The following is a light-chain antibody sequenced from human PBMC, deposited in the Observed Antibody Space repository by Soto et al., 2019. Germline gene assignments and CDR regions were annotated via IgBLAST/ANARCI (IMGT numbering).Light chain of an antibody. V-gene: IGLV2-14*01. CDR2: EVT. CDR1: SSDVGGYKY. CDR3: SSYTTSSSLL. J-gene: IGLJ2*01. Sequence: QSALTQPASVSGSPGQSITISCTGTSSDVGGYKYVSWYQQHPGKVPKLLIYEVTNRPSGVSNRFSGSKSGNTASLTISGLQAEDEADYYCSSYTTSSSLLFGGGTKLTVL.